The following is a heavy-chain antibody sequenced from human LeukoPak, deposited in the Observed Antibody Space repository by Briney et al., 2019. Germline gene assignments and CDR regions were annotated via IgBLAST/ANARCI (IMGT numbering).Heavy chain of an antibody. V-gene: IGHV3-64D*06. Sequence: GGSLRLSCSASGFTFSSYAMHWVRQAPGKGLEHVSAISSNGGTTYYADSVKGRFTISRDNSKNTLYLQMSSLRAEDTAVYYCVADYSGYDYFAYWGQGTLVTVSS. CDR1: GFTFSSYA. D-gene: IGHD5-12*01. J-gene: IGHJ4*02. CDR2: ISSNGGTT. CDR3: VADYSGYDYFAY.